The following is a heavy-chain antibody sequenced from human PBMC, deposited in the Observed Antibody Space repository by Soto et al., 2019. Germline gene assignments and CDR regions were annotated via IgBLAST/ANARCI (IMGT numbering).Heavy chain of an antibody. CDR2: ISAYNGNT. CDR3: ARYSRDGYNYCETGDTGLDY. J-gene: IGHJ4*02. V-gene: IGHV1-18*01. Sequence: QVQLVQSGAEVKKPGASVKVSCKASGYTFTSYGISWVRQATAQGLEWMGWISAYNGNTNYAQKLQGRFTMTTDTSTSTAYRELRSLRSDDTAVYYCARYSRDGYNYCETGDTGLDYWRQGTLVTVST. CDR1: GYTFTSYG. D-gene: IGHD5-12*01.